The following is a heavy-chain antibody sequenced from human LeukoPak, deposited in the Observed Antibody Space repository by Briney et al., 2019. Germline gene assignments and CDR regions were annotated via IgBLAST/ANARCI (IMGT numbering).Heavy chain of an antibody. Sequence: MSGGSLRLSCAASGFTFSDFYVSRIRQAPGKGLEWVSYISSSGSAIYYADSVKGRFTISRDNAENLLYLQMNSLRAEDTAVYYCARDRGSSGWDYFDYWGQGTLVTVSS. CDR2: ISSSGSAI. CDR1: GFTFSDFY. CDR3: ARDRGSSGWDYFDY. V-gene: IGHV3-11*04. J-gene: IGHJ4*02. D-gene: IGHD6-19*01.